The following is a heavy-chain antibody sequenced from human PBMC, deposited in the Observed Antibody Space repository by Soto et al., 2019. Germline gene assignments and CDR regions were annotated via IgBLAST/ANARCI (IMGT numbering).Heavy chain of an antibody. J-gene: IGHJ5*02. Sequence: SETLSLTCTVSGGSISSGDYYWSWIRQPPGKGLEWIGYIYYSGSTYYNPSLKSRVTISVDTSKNQFSLKLSSVTAADTAVYYCARDRSPGFMITFGGVTSGWFDPWGQGTQVTVSS. V-gene: IGHV4-30-4*01. D-gene: IGHD3-16*01. CDR2: IYYSGST. CDR1: GGSISSGDYY. CDR3: ARDRSPGFMITFGGVTSGWFDP.